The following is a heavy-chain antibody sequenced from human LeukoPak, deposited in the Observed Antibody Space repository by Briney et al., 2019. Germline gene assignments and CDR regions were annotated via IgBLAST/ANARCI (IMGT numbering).Heavy chain of an antibody. Sequence: SETLSLTCTVSGGSISSGDYYWSWIRQPPGKGLEWIGYIYYSGSTYYNPSHKSRVNISVDTSKNQFSLKLSSVTAADTAVYYCARVGYYYGSGSPALDYNWFDPWGQGTLVTVSS. CDR3: ARVGYYYGSGSPALDYNWFDP. CDR2: IYYSGST. J-gene: IGHJ5*02. V-gene: IGHV4-30-4*01. D-gene: IGHD3-10*01. CDR1: GGSISSGDYY.